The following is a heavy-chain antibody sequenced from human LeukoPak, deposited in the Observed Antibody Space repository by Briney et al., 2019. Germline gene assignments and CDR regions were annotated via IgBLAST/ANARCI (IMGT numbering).Heavy chain of an antibody. CDR1: GGSISSNSYY. J-gene: IGHJ4*02. CDR3: ARESGEVGATTGLDY. CDR2: IYYSGST. Sequence: SETLSLTCTVSGGSISSNSYYWGWIRQPPGKGLEWIGSIYYSGSTYYNPSLKSRVTISVETSNNQFSLKLNSVTAADTAVYYCARESGEVGATTGLDYWGQGTLVTVSS. D-gene: IGHD1-26*01. V-gene: IGHV4-39*07.